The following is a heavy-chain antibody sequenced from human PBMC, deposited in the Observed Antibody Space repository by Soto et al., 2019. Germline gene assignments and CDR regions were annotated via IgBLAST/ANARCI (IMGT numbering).Heavy chain of an antibody. CDR3: ARDREGRGRDGYNPNVDP. Sequence: GGSLRLSCAASGFTFSSYSMNWVRQAPGKGLEWVSSISSSSSYIYYADSVKGRFTISRDNAKNSLYLQMNSLRAEDTAVYYCARDREGRGRDGYNPNVDPWGQGTLVTV. D-gene: IGHD5-12*01. CDR1: GFTFSSYS. V-gene: IGHV3-21*01. J-gene: IGHJ5*02. CDR2: ISSSSSYI.